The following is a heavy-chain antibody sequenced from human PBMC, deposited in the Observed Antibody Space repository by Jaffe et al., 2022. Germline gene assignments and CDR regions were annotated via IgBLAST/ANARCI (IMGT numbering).Heavy chain of an antibody. V-gene: IGHV2-5*02. CDR3: AHRRRLRYFDWLLSGEGYYYYMDV. CDR2: IYWDDDK. Sequence: QITLKESGPTLVKPTQTLTLTCTFSGFSLSTSGVGVGWIRQPPGKALEWLALIYWDDDKRYSPSLKSRLTITKDTSKNQVVLTMTNMDPVDTATYYCAHRRRLRYFDWLLSGEGYYYYMDVWGKGTTVTVSS. D-gene: IGHD3-9*01. J-gene: IGHJ6*03. CDR1: GFSLSTSGVG.